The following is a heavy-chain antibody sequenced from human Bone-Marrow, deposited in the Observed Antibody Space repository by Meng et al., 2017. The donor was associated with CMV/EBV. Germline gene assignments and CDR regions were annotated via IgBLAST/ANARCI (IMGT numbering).Heavy chain of an antibody. V-gene: IGHV5-51*01. Sequence: GESLKISCTASGYDFSTYWIGWVRQTPDKGLEWMGIIYPPDSKTKYSPFFQGHVTISVDKSISTAYLQWSSLKASDTAMYYCARQTSGWPNWFDPWGQGTVVTVSS. CDR1: GYDFSTYW. CDR2: IYPPDSKT. CDR3: ARQTSGWPNWFDP. J-gene: IGHJ5*02. D-gene: IGHD6-19*01.